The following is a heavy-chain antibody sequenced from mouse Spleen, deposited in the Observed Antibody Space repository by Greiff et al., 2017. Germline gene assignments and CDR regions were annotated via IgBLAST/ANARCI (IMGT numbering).Heavy chain of an antibody. CDR1: GYAFTNYL. CDR3: ARWEDYYAMDY. D-gene: IGHD4-1*01. J-gene: IGHJ4*01. CDR2: INPGSGGT. Sequence: QVQLKQSGAELVRPGTSVKVSCKASGYAFTNYLIEWVKQRPGQGLEWIGVINPGSGGTNYNEKFKGKATLTADKSSSTAYMQLSSLTSEDSAVYFCARWEDYYAMDYWGQGTSVTVSS. V-gene: IGHV1-54*01.